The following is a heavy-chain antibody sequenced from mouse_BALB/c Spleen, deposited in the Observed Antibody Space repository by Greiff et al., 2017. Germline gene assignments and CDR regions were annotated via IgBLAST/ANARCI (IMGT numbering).Heavy chain of an antibody. D-gene: IGHD4-1*01. Sequence: VQLQQSGPGLVKPSQSLSLTCTVTGYSITSDYAWNWIRQFPGNKLEWMGYISYSGSTSYNPSLKSRISITRDTSKNQFFLQLNSVTTEDTATYYCAPGGNWDGFAYWGQGTLVTVSA. V-gene: IGHV3-2*02. CDR3: APGGNWDGFAY. CDR1: GYSITSDYA. CDR2: ISYSGST. J-gene: IGHJ3*01.